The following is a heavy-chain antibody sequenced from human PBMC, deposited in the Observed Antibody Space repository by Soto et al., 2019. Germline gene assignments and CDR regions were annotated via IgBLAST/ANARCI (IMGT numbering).Heavy chain of an antibody. V-gene: IGHV4-59*08. CDR2: IYYSGST. CDR1: GGSISSYY. CDR3: ARHGSGSYLYAFDI. Sequence: SKTLSLTCTVSGGSISSYYWSWIRQPPGKGLEWIGYIYYSGSTNYNPSLKSRVTISVDTSKNQFSLKLSSVTAADTAVYYCARHGSGSYLYAFDIWGQGTMVTVSS. D-gene: IGHD1-26*01. J-gene: IGHJ3*02.